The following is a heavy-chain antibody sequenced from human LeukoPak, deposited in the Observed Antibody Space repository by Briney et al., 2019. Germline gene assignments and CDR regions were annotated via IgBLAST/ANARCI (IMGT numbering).Heavy chain of an antibody. D-gene: IGHD6-13*01. Sequence: GGSLRLSCAASGFTFSGYNMNWVRQAPGKGLEWVAVISYDGSNKYYADSVKGRLTISRDNSKNTLYLQMNSLRAEDTAVYYCAKDSRRATFDYWGQGTLVTVSS. CDR3: AKDSRRATFDY. V-gene: IGHV3-30*18. CDR1: GFTFSGYN. CDR2: ISYDGSNK. J-gene: IGHJ4*02.